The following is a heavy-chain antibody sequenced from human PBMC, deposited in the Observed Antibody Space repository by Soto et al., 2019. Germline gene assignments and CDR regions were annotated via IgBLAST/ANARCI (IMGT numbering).Heavy chain of an antibody. V-gene: IGHV3-7*01. D-gene: IGHD6-19*01. CDR1: GFTFSSYW. Sequence: RRLSCAASGFTFSSYWMSWVRQAPGKGLEWVANIKQDGSEKYYVDSVKGRFTISRDNAKNSLYLQMNSLRAEDTAVYYCARDKGSGWFYYYYGMDVWGQGTTVTVSS. CDR3: ARDKGSGWFYYYYGMDV. J-gene: IGHJ6*02. CDR2: IKQDGSEK.